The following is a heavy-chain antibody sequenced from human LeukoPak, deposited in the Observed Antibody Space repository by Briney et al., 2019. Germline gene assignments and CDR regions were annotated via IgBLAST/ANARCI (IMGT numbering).Heavy chain of an antibody. CDR2: ISSSGSTI. CDR1: GFTFSDYY. D-gene: IGHD2-15*01. Sequence: GGSLRLSCAASGFTFSDYYMSWIRQAPGKGLEWFSYISSSGSTIYYADSVKGRFTISRDKAKNSLFLQMNSLRAEDTAVYYCARDRGFCSGGSCFPNFDFWGQGTLVTVSS. J-gene: IGHJ4*02. CDR3: ARDRGFCSGGSCFPNFDF. V-gene: IGHV3-11*01.